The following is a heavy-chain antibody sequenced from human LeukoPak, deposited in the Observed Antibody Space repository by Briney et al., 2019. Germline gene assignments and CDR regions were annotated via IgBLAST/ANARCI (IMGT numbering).Heavy chain of an antibody. CDR3: ARVRRQWQVRYYYYYMDV. J-gene: IGHJ6*03. Sequence: SQTLSLTCTVSGGSISSGSYYWSWIRQPAGTGLEWIGRIYTSGSTNYNPSLKSRVTISVDTSKNQFSLKLSSVTAADTAVYYCARVRRQWQVRYYYYYMDVWGKGTTVTVSS. D-gene: IGHD6-19*01. V-gene: IGHV4-61*02. CDR1: GGSISSGSYY. CDR2: IYTSGST.